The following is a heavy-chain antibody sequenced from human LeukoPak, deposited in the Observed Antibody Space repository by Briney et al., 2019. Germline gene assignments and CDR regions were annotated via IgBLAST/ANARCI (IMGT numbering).Heavy chain of an antibody. D-gene: IGHD6-13*01. Sequence: GGSLRLSCAASGFTFSSYWMSWVRQAPGRGLEWVANIKQDGSEKYYVDSVKGRFTISRDNAKNSLYLQMNSLRAEDTAVYYCARDRYISRSWGYDFDYWGQGTLVTVSS. CDR1: GFTFSSYW. CDR2: IKQDGSEK. V-gene: IGHV3-7*01. CDR3: ARDRYISRSWGYDFDY. J-gene: IGHJ4*02.